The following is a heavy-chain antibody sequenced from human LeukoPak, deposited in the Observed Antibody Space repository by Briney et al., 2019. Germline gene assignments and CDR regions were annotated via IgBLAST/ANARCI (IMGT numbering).Heavy chain of an antibody. Sequence: GGSLRLSCAASGFTFSSYSMNWVGQAPGKGLEWVSTISSSSSYIYYADSVKGRFTISRDNAKKSMYLQMNSLRAEDTAVYYCAGREAYSGSYRWENYWGQGTLVTVSS. CDR1: GFTFSSYS. D-gene: IGHD1-26*01. V-gene: IGHV3-21*01. CDR2: ISSSSSYI. J-gene: IGHJ4*02. CDR3: AGREAYSGSYRWENY.